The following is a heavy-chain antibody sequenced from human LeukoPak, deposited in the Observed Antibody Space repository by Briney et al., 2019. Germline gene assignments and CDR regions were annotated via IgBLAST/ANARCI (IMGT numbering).Heavy chain of an antibody. CDR3: ARAIRYQLLSDY. V-gene: IGHV1-8*03. Sequence: VASVRVSCKTSGYTFSTYDINWLRQAAGQGLEWMGWMNPNSANTGFAQKFQGRAAITRDTSTATAYLELSSLTSEATAVYYCARAIRYQLLSDYWGQGTLVTVSS. J-gene: IGHJ4*02. D-gene: IGHD2-2*01. CDR1: GYTFSTYD. CDR2: MNPNSANT.